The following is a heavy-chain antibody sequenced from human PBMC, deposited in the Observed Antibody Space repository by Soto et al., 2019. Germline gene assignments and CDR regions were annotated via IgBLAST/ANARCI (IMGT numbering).Heavy chain of an antibody. D-gene: IGHD2-8*01. CDR3: AGTLYCTNGLCLPGGGMDV. Sequence: EVQLVESGGGLVKPGGSLRLSCAASGFTFSSYSMNWVRQAPGKGLEWVSSISSSSSYIYYADSVKGRFTISRDNAKNSLYLQMNSLRAEDTAVYYCAGTLYCTNGLCLPGGGMDVWGQGTTVTVSS. V-gene: IGHV3-21*01. J-gene: IGHJ6*02. CDR1: GFTFSSYS. CDR2: ISSSSSYI.